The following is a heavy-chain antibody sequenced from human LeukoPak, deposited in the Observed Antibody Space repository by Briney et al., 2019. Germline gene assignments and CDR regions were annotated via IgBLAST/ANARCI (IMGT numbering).Heavy chain of an antibody. CDR2: INPNSGGT. D-gene: IGHD3-10*01. CDR3: ARGTMVRGVSLDY. CDR1: GYTFTGYY. J-gene: IGHJ4*02. V-gene: IGHV1-2*02. Sequence: ASVKVSCKASGYTFTGYYMHWVRQAPGQGLEWMGWINPNSGGTNYAQKFQGRVTMTRDTSIRTAYMELSRLRSDDTAVYYCARGTMVRGVSLDYWGQGTLVTVSS.